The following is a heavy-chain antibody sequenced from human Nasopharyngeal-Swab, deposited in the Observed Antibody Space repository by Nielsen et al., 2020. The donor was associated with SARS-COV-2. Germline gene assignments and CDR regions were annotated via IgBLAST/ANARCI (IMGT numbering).Heavy chain of an antibody. CDR2: IIPIFGTA. Sequence: WARQGTGHGFEWMGGIIPIFGTANYAQKFQGRVTITADKSTSTAYMELSSLRSEDTAVYYCAREGRGSGYYYYMDVWGKGTTVTVSS. CDR3: AREGRGSGYYYYMDV. J-gene: IGHJ6*03. D-gene: IGHD3-10*01. V-gene: IGHV1-69*06.